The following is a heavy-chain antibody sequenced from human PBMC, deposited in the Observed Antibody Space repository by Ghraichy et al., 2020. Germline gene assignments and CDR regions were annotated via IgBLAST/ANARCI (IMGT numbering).Heavy chain of an antibody. D-gene: IGHD4/OR15-4a*01. V-gene: IGHV3-23*01. CDR2: ISAGGINT. Sequence: GGSLRLSCAASGFTFSNYPVSWVRQAPGKGLEWVSLISAGGINTYYADSVKGRFTISRDNSKNTLSLQVNSLRAEDTAVYYCAKCSYGGQYYFDYWGQGTLVTVSS. J-gene: IGHJ4*02. CDR1: GFTFSNYP. CDR3: AKCSYGGQYYFDY.